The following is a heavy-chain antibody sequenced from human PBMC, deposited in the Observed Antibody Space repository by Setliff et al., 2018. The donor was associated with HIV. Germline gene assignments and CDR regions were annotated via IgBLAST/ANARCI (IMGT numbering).Heavy chain of an antibody. CDR3: ASEAWTSYRSSSGYYYYMDV. CDR2: IYYSGTT. V-gene: IGHV4-61*01. J-gene: IGHJ6*03. Sequence: SETLSLTCTASGDSVSSASYYWSWIRQPPGKGLEWIGYIYYSGTTKYNPSLKSRVTISVDTSKNQFSLKLSSVTAADTAVYYCASEAWTSYRSSSGYYYYMDVWGKGTTVTVS. CDR1: GDSVSSASYY. D-gene: IGHD6-6*01.